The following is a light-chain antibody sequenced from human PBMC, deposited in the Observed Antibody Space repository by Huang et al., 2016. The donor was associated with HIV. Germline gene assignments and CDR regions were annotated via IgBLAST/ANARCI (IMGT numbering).Light chain of an antibody. J-gene: IGKJ2*01. V-gene: IGKV1-33*01. CDR1: HDISNY. Sequence: DIQMTQSPSSLSASVGDRVTITCQASHDISNYLSWYQHKPGRAPKPLIFDACSLETGVPAMVSGSGSGTYFTLTIASLQPEDVATYYCQHYDDPYTFGQGTKLEIK. CDR3: QHYDDPYT. CDR2: DAC.